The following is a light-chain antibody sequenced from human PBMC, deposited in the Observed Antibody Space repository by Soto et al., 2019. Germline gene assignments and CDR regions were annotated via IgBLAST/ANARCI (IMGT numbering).Light chain of an antibody. CDR3: MQRTDFAAT. CDR2: TVS. CDR1: QSLLDSDDGNTY. V-gene: IGKV2-40*01. J-gene: IGKJ2*01. Sequence: DIVMTQTPLSLPVTPGEPASISCRSSQSLLDSDDGNTYLDWYLQKPGQSPQLLLYTVSYRASVVPDRVSGGGSGTEFALKISRVEAEHVGVYYCMQRTDFAATFGQGTKLES.